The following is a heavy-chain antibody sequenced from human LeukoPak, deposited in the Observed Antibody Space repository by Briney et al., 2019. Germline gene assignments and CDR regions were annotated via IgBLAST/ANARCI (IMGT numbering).Heavy chain of an antibody. Sequence: PGGSLRLSCAASGFTFSSYWMNWVRQAPGKGLVWVSRIASDGSSTTYADSVKGRVTVSRDNSKSTLYLQMNSLRAEDTAVYYCAKSSYYDSSGYYREYYFDYWGQGTLVTVSS. CDR3: AKSSYYDSSGYYREYYFDY. V-gene: IGHV3-74*01. CDR2: IASDGSST. J-gene: IGHJ4*02. D-gene: IGHD3-22*01. CDR1: GFTFSSYW.